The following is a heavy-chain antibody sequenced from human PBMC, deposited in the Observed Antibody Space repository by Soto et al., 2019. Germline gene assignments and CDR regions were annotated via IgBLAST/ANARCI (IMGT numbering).Heavy chain of an antibody. CDR2: IYYSGST. CDR3: ARVGGFGATTIDY. CDR1: GGSISSYY. J-gene: IGHJ4*02. Sequence: SETLSLTCTVSGGSISSYYWSWIRQPPGKGLEWIGYIYYSGSTHYNPSLKSRVTISVDTSKNQFSLKLSSVTAADTAVYYCARVGGFGATTIDYWGQGTLVTVSS. D-gene: IGHD3-10*01. V-gene: IGHV4-59*08.